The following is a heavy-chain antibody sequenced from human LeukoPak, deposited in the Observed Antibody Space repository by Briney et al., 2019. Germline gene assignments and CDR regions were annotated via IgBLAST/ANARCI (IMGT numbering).Heavy chain of an antibody. Sequence: PGESLKISCKGSGYRFTNYWIGWVRKMPGKGLEWMGIIYPGDSDTRYSPSLQGQVTISADKSITTAYLQWSSLKASDTAMYYCARTGYSSGWYGGFDIWGQGTLVSVSS. CDR3: ARTGYSSGWYGGFDI. J-gene: IGHJ3*02. D-gene: IGHD6-19*01. CDR2: IYPGDSDT. CDR1: GYRFTNYW. V-gene: IGHV5-51*01.